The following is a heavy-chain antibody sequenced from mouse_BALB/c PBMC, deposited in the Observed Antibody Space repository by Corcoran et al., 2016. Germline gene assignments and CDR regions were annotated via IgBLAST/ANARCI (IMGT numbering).Heavy chain of an antibody. Sequence: QVTLKESGPGILQPSQTLSLTCSFSGFSLSTSGMGVSWIRQPSGKGLEWLAHIYWDDDKRYNPSLKSRLTISKDTSSNQVFLKITSVDTADTATYYCARGGYDPDAMDYWGQGTSVTVSS. J-gene: IGHJ4*01. V-gene: IGHV8-12*01. CDR1: GFSLSTSGMG. CDR3: ARGGYDPDAMDY. D-gene: IGHD2-14*01. CDR2: IYWDDDK.